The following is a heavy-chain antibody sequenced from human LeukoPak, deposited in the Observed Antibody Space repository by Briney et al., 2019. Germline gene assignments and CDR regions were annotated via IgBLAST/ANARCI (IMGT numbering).Heavy chain of an antibody. Sequence: SVKVSCKASGGTFSNYAISWVRQAPGQGLEWMGRIIPSVGITNYAQTVRGRVTITADKFTSTAYMELSSLRSEDTAVYYCTGPNTYYYDNTGLLFAFHIWGQGTMVTVSS. D-gene: IGHD3-22*01. CDR2: IIPSVGIT. V-gene: IGHV1-69*04. CDR1: GGTFSNYA. CDR3: TGPNTYYYDNTGLLFAFHI. J-gene: IGHJ3*02.